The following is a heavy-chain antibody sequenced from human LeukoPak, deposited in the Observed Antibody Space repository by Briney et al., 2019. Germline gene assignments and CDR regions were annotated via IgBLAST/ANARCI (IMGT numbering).Heavy chain of an antibody. Sequence: PGGSLRLSCAASGFTVSSNYMSWVRQAPGKGLEWVSVIYSGGSTYYADSVKGRFTISRDNSKNTLYLQMNSLRAEDTAVYYCARGDEYSSIDYWGQGTLVTVSS. J-gene: IGHJ4*02. CDR3: ARGDEYSSIDY. CDR2: IYSGGST. V-gene: IGHV3-53*01. CDR1: GFTVSSNY. D-gene: IGHD6-6*01.